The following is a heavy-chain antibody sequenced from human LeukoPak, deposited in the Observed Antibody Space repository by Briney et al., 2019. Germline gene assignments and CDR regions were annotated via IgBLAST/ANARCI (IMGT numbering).Heavy chain of an antibody. CDR1: GFTFSSYW. V-gene: IGHV3-7*01. CDR3: ARALYYDSSGYYYYDY. J-gene: IGHJ4*02. D-gene: IGHD3-22*01. Sequence: PGGSLRLSCAASGFTFSSYWMSWVRQAPGKGLEWVANIKQDGSEKYYVDSVKGRFTISRDNAKNSLYLQMNSLRAEDTAVYYCARALYYDSSGYYYYDYWGQGTLVTVSS. CDR2: IKQDGSEK.